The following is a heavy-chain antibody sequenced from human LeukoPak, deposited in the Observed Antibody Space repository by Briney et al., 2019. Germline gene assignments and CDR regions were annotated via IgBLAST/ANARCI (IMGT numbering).Heavy chain of an antibody. CDR3: ARLHRGVRELY. J-gene: IGHJ4*02. V-gene: IGHV3-23*01. Sequence: GGSLRLSCAAYGFTFSSYAMSWVRQAPGKGLEWVSTSIDSNTYYADSVKGRFIISRDNFKNTLYLQMHSLRAEDTAVYYCARLHRGVRELYWGPGTLVTVSS. D-gene: IGHD3-10*01. CDR1: GFTFSSYA. CDR2: SIDSNT.